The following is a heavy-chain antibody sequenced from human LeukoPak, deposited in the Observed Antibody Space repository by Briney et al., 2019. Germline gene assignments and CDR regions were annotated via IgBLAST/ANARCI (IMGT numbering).Heavy chain of an antibody. CDR3: ASNNGYSGDAFDI. Sequence: PSETLSLTCAVYGGSFSGYYWSWIRQPPGKGLEWIGEINHSGSTNYNPSLKSRVTISVDTSKNQFSLKLSSVTAADTAVYYCASNNGYSGDAFDIWGQGTMVTVSS. CDR2: INHSGST. J-gene: IGHJ3*02. V-gene: IGHV4-34*01. D-gene: IGHD2-15*01. CDR1: GGSFSGYY.